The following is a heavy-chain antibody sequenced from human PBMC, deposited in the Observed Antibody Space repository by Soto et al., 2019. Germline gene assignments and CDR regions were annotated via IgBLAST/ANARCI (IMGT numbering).Heavy chain of an antibody. CDR1: GFTFSDYY. CDR2: ISSSGSTI. V-gene: IGHV3-11*01. J-gene: IGHJ4*02. CDR3: PRAGLGYSYGRPIDY. D-gene: IGHD5-18*01. Sequence: QVQLVESGGGLVKPGGSLRLSCAASGFTFSDYYMSWIRQAPGKGLEWVLYISSSGSTIYYAASVKVRFTNTRDNAKNSRYLQMNGLSADDPAVYYCPRAGLGYSYGRPIDYWGQGTLVTVSS.